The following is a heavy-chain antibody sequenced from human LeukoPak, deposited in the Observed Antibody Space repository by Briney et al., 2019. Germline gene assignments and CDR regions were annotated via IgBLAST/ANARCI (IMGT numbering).Heavy chain of an antibody. V-gene: IGHV3-23*01. CDR3: AKHLGSHSYLFYYMDV. D-gene: IGHD2-21*01. Sequence: PRGSLRLSCEASEFTFSRYAMSWIRQAPGTGLEWVSTLSGSGTASYYADSVKGRFTTSRDNSKDTLYLQMDNLRADGTAVYYCAKHLGSHSYLFYYMDVWAKGPRSASP. CDR2: LSGSGTAS. CDR1: EFTFSRYA. J-gene: IGHJ6*03.